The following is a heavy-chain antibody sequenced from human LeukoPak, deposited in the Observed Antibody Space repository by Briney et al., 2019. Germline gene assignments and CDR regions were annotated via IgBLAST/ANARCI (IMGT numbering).Heavy chain of an antibody. D-gene: IGHD3-10*01. CDR1: GGSISSFY. J-gene: IGHJ4*02. CDR3: ARLGYYGSGSYPDY. CDR2: IYYSGST. V-gene: IGHV4-59*01. Sequence: SETLSLTCTVSGGSISSFYWSWIRQPPGKGLEWIGYIYYSGSTNYNPSLKSRVTISVDTSKNKFSLRLSSVTAADTAVYYCARLGYYGSGSYPDYWGQGTLVTVSS.